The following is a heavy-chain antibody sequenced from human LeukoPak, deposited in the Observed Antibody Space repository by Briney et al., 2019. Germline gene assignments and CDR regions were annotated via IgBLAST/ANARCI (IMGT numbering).Heavy chain of an antibody. CDR3: TRLVHYSNYVGGDLDY. V-gene: IGHV5-51*01. J-gene: IGHJ4*02. Sequence: GESLKISCEVSGYTLRNYWIGWVRQMPGKGLEWMGIIFPGDSDTKYSPSFQGQVSISVDTSISTAYLQLSSLKASDTAMYYWTRLVHYSNYVGGDLDYWGQGTLVTVSS. D-gene: IGHD4-11*01. CDR2: IFPGDSDT. CDR1: GYTLRNYW.